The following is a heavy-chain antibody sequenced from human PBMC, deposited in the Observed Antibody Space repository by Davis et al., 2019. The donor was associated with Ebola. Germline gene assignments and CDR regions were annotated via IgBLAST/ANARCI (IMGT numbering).Heavy chain of an antibody. CDR1: GFTFSGSA. CDR3: TSSVEMATIVVDY. D-gene: IGHD5-24*01. V-gene: IGHV3-73*01. Sequence: GESLKISCAASGFTFSGSAMHWVRQASGKGLEWVGRIRSKANSYATAYAASVKGRSTISRDDSKNTAYLQMNSLKTEDTAVYYCTSSVEMATIVVDYWGQGTLVTVSS. J-gene: IGHJ4*02. CDR2: IRSKANSYAT.